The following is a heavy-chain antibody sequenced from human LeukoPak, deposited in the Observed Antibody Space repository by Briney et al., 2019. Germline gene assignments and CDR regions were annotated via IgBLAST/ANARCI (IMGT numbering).Heavy chain of an antibody. CDR3: ARFHSSGWYRGAFDI. J-gene: IGHJ3*02. Sequence: GGSLRLSCAASGFTFSRYSMHWVRQAPGKGLEWVSVIYSGGSTYYADSVKGRFTISRDNSKNTLYLQMNSLRAEDTAVYYCARFHSSGWYRGAFDIWGQGTMVTVSS. CDR2: IYSGGST. D-gene: IGHD6-19*01. V-gene: IGHV3-53*01. CDR1: GFTFSRYS.